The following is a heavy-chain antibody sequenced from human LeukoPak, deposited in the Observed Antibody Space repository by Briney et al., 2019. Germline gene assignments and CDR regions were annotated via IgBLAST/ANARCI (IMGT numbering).Heavy chain of an antibody. CDR2: ISSSSNTI. CDR3: ARYYDTSGYPYYLDY. Sequence: GGSLRLSCAASGFTFSSYSMNWVRQAPGKGLEWVSYISSSSNTIYYADFVKGRFTISRDNAKDSLYLEMTSLRAEDTAVYYCARYYDTSGYPYYLDYWGQGALVSVST. J-gene: IGHJ4*02. D-gene: IGHD3-22*01. CDR1: GFTFSSYS. V-gene: IGHV3-48*04.